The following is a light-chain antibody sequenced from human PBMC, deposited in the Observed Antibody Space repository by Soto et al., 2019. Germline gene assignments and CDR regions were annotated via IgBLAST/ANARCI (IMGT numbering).Light chain of an antibody. Sequence: QSVLTQPASVSGSPGQSITISCAGVSNDFGGYNYVSWYQQHPGRVPKLLIYDDSNRPSGVSNRFSGSKSGNTASLTISGLQAEDEADYYCDSYKYSRPYVLGIGPKVTVL. CDR3: DSYKYSRPYV. V-gene: IGLV2-14*03. CDR1: SNDFGGYNY. CDR2: DDS. J-gene: IGLJ1*01.